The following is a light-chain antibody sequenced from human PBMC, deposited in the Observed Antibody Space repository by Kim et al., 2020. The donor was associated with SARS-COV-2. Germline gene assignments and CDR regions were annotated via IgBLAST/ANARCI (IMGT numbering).Light chain of an antibody. J-gene: IGKJ2*01. CDR2: AAS. V-gene: IGKV1-39*01. CDR1: QSVHTY. Sequence: SESVGDRVTTACRASQSVHTYLNWYQQKPGKAPKLLIYAASSLHSGVPSRFSGGGSGTDFTLTISSLQPDDFATYYCQQSYRASYTFGQGTKLEIK. CDR3: QQSYRASYT.